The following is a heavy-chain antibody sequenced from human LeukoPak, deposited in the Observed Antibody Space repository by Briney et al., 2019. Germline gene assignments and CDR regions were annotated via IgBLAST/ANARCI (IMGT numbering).Heavy chain of an antibody. J-gene: IGHJ6*02. CDR3: AITMVRGVTNYYYGMDV. D-gene: IGHD3-10*01. Sequence: PSETLSLTCTVSGGSISSYYWSWIRQPPGKGLEWIGYIYYSGSTNYNPSLKSRVTISVHTSKNQFSLKLSSVTAADTAVYYCAITMVRGVTNYYYGMDVWGQGTTVTVSS. CDR1: GGSISSYY. V-gene: IGHV4-59*08. CDR2: IYYSGST.